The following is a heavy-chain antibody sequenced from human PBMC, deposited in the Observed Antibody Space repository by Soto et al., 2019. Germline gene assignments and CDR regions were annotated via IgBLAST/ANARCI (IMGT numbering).Heavy chain of an antibody. V-gene: IGHV1-69*01. CDR3: ARKMQRRPGFYVDY. Sequence: QVQLMQSGAEVTKPGSSVQVSCKASGGPFNTFGISWVRQAPGQGLEWMRGIIPKYGTTNYARRFQGRVTITADESTTTASLELSSLRHDDTAIYYCARKMQRRPGFYVDYWGQVTPISVTS. J-gene: IGHJ4*02. CDR1: GGPFNTFG. CDR2: IIPKYGTT. D-gene: IGHD2-2*01.